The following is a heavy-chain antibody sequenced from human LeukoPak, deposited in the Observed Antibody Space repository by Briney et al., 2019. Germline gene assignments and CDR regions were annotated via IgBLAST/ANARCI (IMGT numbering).Heavy chain of an antibody. CDR2: ISAYNGNT. D-gene: IGHD3-16*02. CDR3: ARDGVTFGGVILFDY. CDR1: GYTFTSYG. Sequence: GASVKVSCKASGYTFTSYGISWVRQAPGQGLEWMGWISAYNGNTNYAQKPQGRVTMTTDPSTSTAYMELRSLRSDDTAVYYCARDGVTFGGVILFDYWGQGTLVTVSS. V-gene: IGHV1-18*01. J-gene: IGHJ4*02.